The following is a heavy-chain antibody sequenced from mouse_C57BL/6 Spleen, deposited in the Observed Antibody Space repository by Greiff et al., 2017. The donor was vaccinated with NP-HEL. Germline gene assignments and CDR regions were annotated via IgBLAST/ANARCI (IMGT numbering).Heavy chain of an antibody. Sequence: EVKLVESGGGLVQSGRSLRLSCATSGFTFSDFYMEWVRQAPGKGLEWIAASRNRANDYTTEYSASVKGRFIVSRDTSQSILYRQMNALRAEGTACDYCAGYHNWYYAMDYWGQGTSVTVSS. V-gene: IGHV7-1*01. CDR1: GFTFSDFY. CDR2: SRNRANDYTT. D-gene: IGHD4-1*01. J-gene: IGHJ4*01. CDR3: AGYHNWYYAMDY.